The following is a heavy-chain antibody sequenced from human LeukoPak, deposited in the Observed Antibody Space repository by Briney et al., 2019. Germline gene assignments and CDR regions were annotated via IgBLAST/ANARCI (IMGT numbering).Heavy chain of an antibody. CDR2: ISGSGGST. D-gene: IGHD2-21*02. CDR3: AKDPSIVVVTAIQH. J-gene: IGHJ1*01. CDR1: GFTFSSYA. Sequence: PGGSLRLSCAASGFTFSSYAMSWVRQAPGKGLEWVSAISGSGGSTYYADSVKGRFTISRDNSKNTLYLQMNSLRAEDTAVYYCAKDPSIVVVTAIQHWGQGTLVTVSS. V-gene: IGHV3-23*01.